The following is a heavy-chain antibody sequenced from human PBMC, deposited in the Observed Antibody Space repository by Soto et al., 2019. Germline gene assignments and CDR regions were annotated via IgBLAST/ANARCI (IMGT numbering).Heavy chain of an antibody. CDR3: ARGGGVGVAGSAAFDM. V-gene: IGHV1-2*02. Sequence: QLHLVQSGAVVKKPGASVTVSCSASGYPVTAYYMHWVRQAPGRGLEWMGGINPANGAAKYTQTFQGRVTMTRDTSTSTVFMELSGLTSEDTAVFYCARGGGVGVAGSAAFDMWGQGTVVTVSS. CDR2: INPANGAA. J-gene: IGHJ3*02. CDR1: GYPVTAYY. D-gene: IGHD3-3*01.